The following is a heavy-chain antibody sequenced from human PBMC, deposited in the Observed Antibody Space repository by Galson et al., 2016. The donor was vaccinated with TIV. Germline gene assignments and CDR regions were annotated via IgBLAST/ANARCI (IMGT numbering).Heavy chain of an antibody. CDR3: SSASHLVPTVHHY. V-gene: IGHV1-69*04. J-gene: IGHJ4*02. CDR2: INPAVGLT. D-gene: IGHD5-12*01. Sequence: SVKVSCKASGGTFSSYDISWLRQIPGQGFEWMGRINPAVGLTKYALRFQGRFTITAAYMELSSLRSEDTDVYYCSSASHLVPTVHHYWGQGTLVTVSS. CDR1: GGTFSSYD.